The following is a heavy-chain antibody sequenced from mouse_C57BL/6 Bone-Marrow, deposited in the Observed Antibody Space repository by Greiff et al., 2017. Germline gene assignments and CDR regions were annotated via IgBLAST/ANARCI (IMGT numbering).Heavy chain of an antibody. CDR2: INPNNGGT. V-gene: IGHV1-26*01. Sequence: EVQLQQSGPELVKPGASVKISCKASGYTFTDYYMNWVKQSHGKSLEWIGDINPNNGGTSYNQKFKGKATLTVDKSSSTAYMELRSLTSEDSAVYYCAANDYDDVAYYFDYWGQGTTLTVSS. CDR1: GYTFTDYY. CDR3: AANDYDDVAYYFDY. D-gene: IGHD2-4*01. J-gene: IGHJ2*01.